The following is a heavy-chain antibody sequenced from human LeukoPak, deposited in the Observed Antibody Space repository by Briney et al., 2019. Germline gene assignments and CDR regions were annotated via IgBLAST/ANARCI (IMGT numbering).Heavy chain of an antibody. J-gene: IGHJ4*02. CDR3: ARDSTSWYF. V-gene: IGHV3-48*02. Sequence: PGGSLRLSCAASGFTFSSYSVHWVRLAPGKGLEWVSCISSGSSAIYYADSVKGRFTISRDNAENSLYLQMNSLRDEDTAVYYCARDSTSWYFWGQGTLVTVSS. CDR1: GFTFSSYS. CDR2: ISSGSSAI. D-gene: IGHD6-13*01.